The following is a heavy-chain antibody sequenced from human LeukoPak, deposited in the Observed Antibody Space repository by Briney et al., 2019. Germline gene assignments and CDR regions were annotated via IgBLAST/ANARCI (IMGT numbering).Heavy chain of an antibody. CDR2: IYRGGST. J-gene: IGHJ4*02. D-gene: IGHD6-13*01. V-gene: IGHV3-66*04. CDR3: ARLHSSGWSFDY. Sequence: GRSLRLSCAASGFTVSSNYMSWVRQAPGKGLEWVSLIYRGGSTYYADSVKGRFTISRDNSKNTLYLQVNSLRAEDTAVYYCARLHSSGWSFDYWGQGTLATVSS. CDR1: GFTVSSNY.